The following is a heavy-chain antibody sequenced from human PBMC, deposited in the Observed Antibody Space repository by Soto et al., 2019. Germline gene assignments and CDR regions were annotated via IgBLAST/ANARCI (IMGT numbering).Heavy chain of an antibody. CDR2: IIPIFGTA. CDR3: AREGYSYGPYYYYGMDV. D-gene: IGHD5-18*01. CDR1: GGTFSSYA. J-gene: IGHJ6*02. V-gene: IGHV1-69*13. Sequence: VASVKVSCKASGGTFSSYAISWVRQAPGQGLEWMGGIIPIFGTANYAQKFQGRVTIAADESTSTAYMELSSLRSEDTAVYYCAREGYSYGPYYYYGMDVWGQGTTVTVSS.